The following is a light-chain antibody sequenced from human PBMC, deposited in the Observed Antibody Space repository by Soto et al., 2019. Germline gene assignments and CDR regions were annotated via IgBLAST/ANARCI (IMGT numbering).Light chain of an antibody. Sequence: DIQMTQSPSTLSASVGDRVTVTCRASQSISSWLAWYQQKPGKAPKLLIYDASSLESGVPSRFSGSGSGTGFTLTISSLQPDDFATYYCQQYNSYPRTFGQETKVEIK. J-gene: IGKJ1*01. CDR2: DAS. V-gene: IGKV1-5*01. CDR1: QSISSW. CDR3: QQYNSYPRT.